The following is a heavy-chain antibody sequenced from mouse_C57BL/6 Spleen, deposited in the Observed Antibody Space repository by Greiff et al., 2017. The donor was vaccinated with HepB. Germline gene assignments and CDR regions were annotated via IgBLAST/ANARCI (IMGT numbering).Heavy chain of an antibody. J-gene: IGHJ4*01. CDR1: GFTFSSYA. V-gene: IGHV5-9-1*02. Sequence: EVQVEESGAGLVKPGGSLKLSCAASGFTFSSYAMSWVRQTPEKRLEWVAYISIGGDYIYYADTLKGRFTISRDNARNTLYLQMSRLKSEDTAMYYCTRDGGRDYWGQGTSVTVSS. D-gene: IGHD2-3*01. CDR2: ISIGGDYI. CDR3: TRDGGRDY.